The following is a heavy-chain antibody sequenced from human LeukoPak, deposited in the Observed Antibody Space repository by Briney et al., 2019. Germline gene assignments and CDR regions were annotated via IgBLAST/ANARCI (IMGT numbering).Heavy chain of an antibody. V-gene: IGHV3-23*01. CDR3: AKEYILTGYYLH. Sequence: GWSLRLSCAASGFTFSSYAMSWVRQAPGKGLEWGSAISGRGVSTYYADSVTGRFTISRDNSKNPLYLQMNSLRAEDTPVYYCAKEYILTGYYLHWGQGTQVTVSS. J-gene: IGHJ4*02. CDR2: ISGRGVST. CDR1: GFTFSSYA. D-gene: IGHD3-9*01.